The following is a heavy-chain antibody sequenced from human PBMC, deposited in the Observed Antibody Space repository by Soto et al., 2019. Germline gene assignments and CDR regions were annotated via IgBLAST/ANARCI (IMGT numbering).Heavy chain of an antibody. CDR2: INHSGST. J-gene: IGHJ6*02. V-gene: IGHV4-34*01. CDR3: ARGRPSYDFWSGYYKRGGYYYYGMDV. D-gene: IGHD3-3*01. CDR1: GGSFSGYY. Sequence: SETLSLTCAVYGGSFSGYYWSWIRQPPGKGLEWIGEINHSGSTNYNPSLKSRVTISVDTSKNQFSLKLSSVTAADTAVYYCARGRPSYDFWSGYYKRGGYYYYGMDVWGQGTTVTVS.